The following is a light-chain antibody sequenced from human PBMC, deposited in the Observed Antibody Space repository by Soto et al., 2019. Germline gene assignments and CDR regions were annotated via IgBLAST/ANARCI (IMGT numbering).Light chain of an antibody. J-gene: IGLJ1*01. CDR3: KTYVGSNTYA. CDR2: EVV. V-gene: IGLV2-8*01. CDR1: KSDIGVYDF. Sequence: QSARTQPPSATGSPGQAVTISFTGTKSDIGVYDFVSWYQHHPGKAPRLIIYEVVQRPSGVPDRFSGSKSGNTASLTVSGLQAADEADYSCKTYVGSNTYAFGSGTK.